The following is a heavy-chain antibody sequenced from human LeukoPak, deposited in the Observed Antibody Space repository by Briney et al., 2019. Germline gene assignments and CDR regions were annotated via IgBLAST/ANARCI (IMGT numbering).Heavy chain of an antibody. V-gene: IGHV3-74*01. J-gene: IGHJ4*02. CDR1: GFTFSSYW. CDR2: INSDGSST. CDR3: AREDYGDAYYFDY. D-gene: IGHD4-17*01. Sequence: PGGSLRLSCAASGFTFSSYWMHWVRQAPGKGLVWVSRINSDGSSTSYADSVKGRFTISRDNAKNTLYLQMNSLRAEDTAVYYCAREDYGDAYYFDYWGQGTLVTVSS.